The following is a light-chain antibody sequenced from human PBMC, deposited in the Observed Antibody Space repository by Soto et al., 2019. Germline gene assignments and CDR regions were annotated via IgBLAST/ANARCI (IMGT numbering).Light chain of an antibody. V-gene: IGLV2-8*01. Sequence: QSALTQPPSASGSPGQSVAISCTRTRSDAAGYNYVSWYQQHPGKAPKLMIYEVNKRPSGVPDRFSGSKSGNAASLTVSGLQAEDEADYYCSSYAGSSNVFGTGSKGTGL. J-gene: IGLJ1*01. CDR1: RSDAAGYNY. CDR3: SSYAGSSNV. CDR2: EVN.